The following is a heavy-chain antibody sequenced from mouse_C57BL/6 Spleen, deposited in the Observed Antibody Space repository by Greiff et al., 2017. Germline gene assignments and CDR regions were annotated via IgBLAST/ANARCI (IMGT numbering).Heavy chain of an antibody. V-gene: IGHV1-18*01. CDR3: ARGGTTGTWFAY. Sequence: VQLKESGPELVKPGASVKIPCKASGYTFTDYNMDWVKQSHGKSLEWIGDINPNNGGTIYNQKFKGKATLTVDKSSSAAYMELRSLTSEDTAVYYCARGGTTGTWFAYWGQGTLVTVSA. CDR2: INPNNGGT. CDR1: GYTFTDYN. D-gene: IGHD1-1*01. J-gene: IGHJ3*01.